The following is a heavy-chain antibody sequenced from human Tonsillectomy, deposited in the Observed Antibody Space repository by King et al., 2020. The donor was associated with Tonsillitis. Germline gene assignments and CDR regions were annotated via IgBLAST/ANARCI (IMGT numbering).Heavy chain of an antibody. Sequence: VQLVESGGGLVQPGGSLRLSCSASGFTFSSYSMHWVRQAPGKGLEYVSVISSNGGTTYYADSVKDRFTVSRVNSKNTLYLQMSSLRAEDTAVYYCVKDSFGFEYWGQGTLVTVSS. CDR1: GFTFSSYS. D-gene: IGHD3-16*01. V-gene: IGHV3-64D*06. J-gene: IGHJ4*02. CDR2: ISSNGGTT. CDR3: VKDSFGFEY.